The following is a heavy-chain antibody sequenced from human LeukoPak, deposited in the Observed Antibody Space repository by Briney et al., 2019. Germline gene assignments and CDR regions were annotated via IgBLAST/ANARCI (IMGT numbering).Heavy chain of an antibody. V-gene: IGHV3-7*03. Sequence: GGSLRLSCAASGFTFSSYWMTWVRQAPGKGLEWVANIKQDGGEKYYVDFVKGRFTISRDNAKNSLHLQMNSLRVEDTAVYYCTRDNPFGGHWGQGTLVTVSS. CDR1: GFTFSSYW. CDR3: TRDNPFGGH. CDR2: IKQDGGEK. J-gene: IGHJ4*02. D-gene: IGHD2-15*01.